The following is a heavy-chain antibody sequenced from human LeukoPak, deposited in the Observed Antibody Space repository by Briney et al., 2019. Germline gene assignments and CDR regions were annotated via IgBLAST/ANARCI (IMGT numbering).Heavy chain of an antibody. D-gene: IGHD3-22*01. CDR3: ARDSIDDSSGSP. CDR2: IYYSGST. V-gene: IGHV4-39*07. CDR1: GGSISGSSYY. Sequence: SETLSLTCTVSGGSISGSSYYWGWIRQPPGKGLEWIGSIYYSGSTYYNPSLKSRVTISVDTSKSQFSLKLSSVTAADTAVYYCARDSIDDSSGSPWGQGTLVTVSS. J-gene: IGHJ5*02.